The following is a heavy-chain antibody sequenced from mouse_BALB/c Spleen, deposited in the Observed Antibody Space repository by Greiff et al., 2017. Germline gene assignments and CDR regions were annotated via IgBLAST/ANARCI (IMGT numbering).Heavy chain of an antibody. J-gene: IGHJ3*01. D-gene: IGHD3-1*01. Sequence: DVQLVESGGGLVQPGGSLKLSCAASGFTFSSYGMSWVRQTPDKRLELVATINSNGGSTYYPDSVKGRFTISRDNAKNTLYLQMSSLKSEDTAMYYCARDRGRSAWFAYWGQGTLVTVSA. V-gene: IGHV5-6-3*01. CDR1: GFTFSSYG. CDR3: ARDRGRSAWFAY. CDR2: INSNGGST.